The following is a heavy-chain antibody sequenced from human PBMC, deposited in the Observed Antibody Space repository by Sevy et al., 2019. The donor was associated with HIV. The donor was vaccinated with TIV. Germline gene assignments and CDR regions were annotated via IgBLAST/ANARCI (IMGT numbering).Heavy chain of an antibody. CDR1: GFTFSSYT. CDR3: ARVPIIAAVGMYYFDY. V-gene: IGHV3-21*01. Sequence: GGSLRLSCAASGFTFSSYTINWVRQAPGKGLEWVSAISSSSGYIYYADSVKGRFTISRDNAKNSLYLQMNSLRAEDTAVYYCARVPIIAAVGMYYFDYWGQGTLVTVSS. CDR2: ISSSSGYI. D-gene: IGHD6-13*01. J-gene: IGHJ4*02.